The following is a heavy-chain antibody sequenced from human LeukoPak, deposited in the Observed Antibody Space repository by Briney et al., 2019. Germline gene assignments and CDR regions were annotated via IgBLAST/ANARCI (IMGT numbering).Heavy chain of an antibody. V-gene: IGHV1-46*01. CDR1: GYTFTSYY. J-gene: IGHJ6*02. CDR3: ARDRVRYCTNGVCLTYYYYGMDV. CDR2: INPSGGST. Sequence: ASVTVSCTASGYTFTSYYMHWVRQAPGQGLEWMGIINPSGGSTSYAQTFQGRVTMTRDTSTSTVYMELSSLRSEDTAVYYCARDRVRYCTNGVCLTYYYYGMDVWGQGTTVTVSS. D-gene: IGHD2-8*01.